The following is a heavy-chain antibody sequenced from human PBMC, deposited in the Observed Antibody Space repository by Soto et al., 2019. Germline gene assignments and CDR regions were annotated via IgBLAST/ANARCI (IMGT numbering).Heavy chain of an antibody. CDR3: ARLRYCSSTSCYTNAAGYYGMDV. Sequence: ASVKVSCKASGYTFTSYGISWVRQAPGQGLEWMGWISAYNGNTNYAQKLQGRVTMTTDTSTSTAYMELRSVRSDDTAVYYCARLRYCSSTSCYTNAAGYYGMDVWGQGTTVTVSS. J-gene: IGHJ6*02. CDR1: GYTFTSYG. V-gene: IGHV1-18*04. D-gene: IGHD2-2*02. CDR2: ISAYNGNT.